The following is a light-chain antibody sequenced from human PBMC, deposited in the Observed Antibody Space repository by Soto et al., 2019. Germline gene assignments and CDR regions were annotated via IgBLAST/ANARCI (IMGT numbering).Light chain of an antibody. V-gene: IGLV2-11*01. CDR3: CTWGGSAV. J-gene: IGLJ1*01. CDR1: SSDVGAHNY. Sequence: QSALTQPRSVFGSPGRSVTISCTGTSSDVGAHNYVPWYQQHPGKAPKLMISYVTKRPSGVPARFSGSKSGNTASLTISGLQAEDEADYYCCTWGGSAVFGTGTKLTVL. CDR2: YVT.